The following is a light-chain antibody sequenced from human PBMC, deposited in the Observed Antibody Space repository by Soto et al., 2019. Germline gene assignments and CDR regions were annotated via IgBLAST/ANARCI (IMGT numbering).Light chain of an antibody. CDR1: QNIYNIY. CDR2: GAS. V-gene: IGKV3-20*01. Sequence: ESVLTQSPGTLSLSPGERATLSCRATQNIYNIYLAWYQQRRGQAPRLLIYGASSRATGIPDRFSGSGSGTDFTLTISRLEPEDFGVYYCQHFGNDALAFGGGTKVDI. J-gene: IGKJ4*01. CDR3: QHFGNDALA.